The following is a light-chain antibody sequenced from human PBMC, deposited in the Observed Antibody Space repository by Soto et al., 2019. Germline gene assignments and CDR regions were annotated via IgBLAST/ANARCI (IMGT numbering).Light chain of an antibody. Sequence: MSQSPPPLSVSPGERATLSCRASRSVASNLAWYQHKPGQGPRLLLYGASTRASGIPARFSGSGSGTEFTLTISSLQPEDFAVYYCQQYTDWPLTFGQGTKVDI. CDR3: QQYTDWPLT. CDR2: GAS. V-gene: IGKV3-15*01. J-gene: IGKJ1*01. CDR1: RSVASN.